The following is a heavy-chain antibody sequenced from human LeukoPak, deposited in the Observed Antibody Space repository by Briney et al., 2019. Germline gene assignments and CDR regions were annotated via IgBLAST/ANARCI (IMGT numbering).Heavy chain of an antibody. CDR2: ISSHSIYI. Sequence: GGSLSLSCAASGFTFRTYRMNWVRQAPGKGLEWVSTISSHSIYIYYADSLKGRFTISRDNAKNSLYLQMDSLRAEDTAVYYCARDSGPADPEAFDIWGQGTMVSVSS. CDR3: ARDSGPADPEAFDI. V-gene: IGHV3-21*01. D-gene: IGHD1-14*01. J-gene: IGHJ3*02. CDR1: GFTFRTYR.